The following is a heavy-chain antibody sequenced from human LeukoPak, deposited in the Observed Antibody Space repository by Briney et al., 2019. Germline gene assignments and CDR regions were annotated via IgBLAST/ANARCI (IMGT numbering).Heavy chain of an antibody. Sequence: ASVKVSCKASGYTFTSYGISWVRQAPGQGLEWMGWISAYNGNTNYAQKLQGRVTMTTDTSTSTAYMELRSLRFDDTAVYYCAYGYCSGGSCYSFDYWGQGTLVTVSS. V-gene: IGHV1-18*01. CDR3: AYGYCSGGSCYSFDY. J-gene: IGHJ4*02. CDR2: ISAYNGNT. CDR1: GYTFTSYG. D-gene: IGHD2-15*01.